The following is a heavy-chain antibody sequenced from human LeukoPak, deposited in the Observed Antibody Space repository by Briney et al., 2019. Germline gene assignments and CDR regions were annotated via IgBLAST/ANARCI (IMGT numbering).Heavy chain of an antibody. CDR1: GFTFSSYA. CDR3: AKEDYGLGSYYNGERDY. D-gene: IGHD3-10*01. J-gene: IGHJ4*02. V-gene: IGHV3-23*01. Sequence: GGSLRLSCAASGFTFSSYAMSWVRQAPGKGLEWVSAISGSGSSTYYADSVKGRFTISRDNSKNTLYLQMNSLRAEDTAVYYCAKEDYGLGSYYNGERDYWGQGTLVTVSS. CDR2: ISGSGSST.